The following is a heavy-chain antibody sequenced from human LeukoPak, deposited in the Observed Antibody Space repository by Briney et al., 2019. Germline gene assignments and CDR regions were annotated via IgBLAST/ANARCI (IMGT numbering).Heavy chain of an antibody. Sequence: GGSLRLSCATSGFTISSYAMSWVRQAPGKGLEWVSGISGRGASKYYADSVKGRFTISRDNSKNTLYLQMNSLRAEDTAVYYCAKGVVVAPDVTPFDYWGQGTLVTVSS. J-gene: IGHJ4*02. CDR3: AKGVVVAPDVTPFDY. D-gene: IGHD2-2*01. CDR1: GFTISSYA. V-gene: IGHV3-23*01. CDR2: ISGRGASK.